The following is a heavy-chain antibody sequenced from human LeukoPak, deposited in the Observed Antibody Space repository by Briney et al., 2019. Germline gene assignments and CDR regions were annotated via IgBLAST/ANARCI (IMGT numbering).Heavy chain of an antibody. J-gene: IGHJ4*02. V-gene: IGHV3-74*01. Sequence: PGGSLRLSCAASGFTFSSYWMHWVLQAPGKGLVWVSRISDGGSTTTYADSVKGRFTISRDNAKNTLYLQMNGLRAEDTAVYYCSRSAYYDGSGNYYDYWGQGTLVTVSS. CDR3: SRSAYYDGSGNYYDY. CDR2: ISDGGSTT. CDR1: GFTFSSYW. D-gene: IGHD3-22*01.